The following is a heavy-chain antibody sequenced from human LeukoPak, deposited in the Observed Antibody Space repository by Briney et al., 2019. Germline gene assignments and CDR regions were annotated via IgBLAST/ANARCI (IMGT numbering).Heavy chain of an antibody. D-gene: IGHD6-19*01. CDR3: AKDAVLRYSSGWGYYFDY. V-gene: IGHV3-9*01. J-gene: IGHJ4*02. CDR2: ISWNGGTI. CDR1: GFIFDDYA. Sequence: GGSLRLSCAASGFIFDDYAMQWVRQAPGKGLEWVSGISWNGGTIGYADSVKGRFTISRDNAKNSLYLQMNSLRAEDTALYYCAKDAVLRYSSGWGYYFDYWGQGTLVTVSS.